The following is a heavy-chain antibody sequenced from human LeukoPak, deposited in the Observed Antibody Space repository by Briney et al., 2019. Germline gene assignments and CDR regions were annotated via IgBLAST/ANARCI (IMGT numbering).Heavy chain of an antibody. D-gene: IGHD3-3*01. CDR1: GFTFSSYW. Sequence: GGSLRLSCAASGFTFSSYWMHWVRQTPGKGLVWVSRINTDGSSTSYADSVKGRFTISIDNAKNTLYLQMNSLRAEDTAVFYCARAVRWRMEYYFDCWGQGTLVTVSS. J-gene: IGHJ4*02. V-gene: IGHV3-74*01. CDR3: ARAVRWRMEYYFDC. CDR2: INTDGSST.